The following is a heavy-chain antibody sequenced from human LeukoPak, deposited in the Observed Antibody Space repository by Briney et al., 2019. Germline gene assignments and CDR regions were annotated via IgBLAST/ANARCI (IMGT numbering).Heavy chain of an antibody. Sequence: GGSLRLSCAASGFTFSSYAMHWVRQAPGKGLEWVAVISYDGSNKYYADSVKGRFTISRDNSKNTLYLQMNSLRAEDTAVYYCARRGEWELLDAFDIWGQGTMVAVSS. D-gene: IGHD1-26*01. J-gene: IGHJ3*02. V-gene: IGHV3-30*04. CDR1: GFTFSSYA. CDR3: ARRGEWELLDAFDI. CDR2: ISYDGSNK.